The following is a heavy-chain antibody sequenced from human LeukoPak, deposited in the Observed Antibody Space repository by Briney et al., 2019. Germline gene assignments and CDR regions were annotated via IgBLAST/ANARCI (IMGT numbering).Heavy chain of an antibody. Sequence: PSETLSLTCTVSGGSISGYYWSWFRQSPGKGLEWIAYIYNSGSTNYNPSLQSRVTISVDTSKNQFSLNLSSVTAADTAVYYCARYGSGTYPRFDYWGQGTLVTVSS. CDR2: IYNSGST. J-gene: IGHJ4*02. CDR1: GGSISGYY. D-gene: IGHD3-10*01. V-gene: IGHV4-59*08. CDR3: ARYGSGTYPRFDY.